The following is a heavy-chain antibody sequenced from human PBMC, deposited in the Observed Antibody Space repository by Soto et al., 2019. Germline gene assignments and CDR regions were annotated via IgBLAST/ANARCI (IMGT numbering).Heavy chain of an antibody. V-gene: IGHV3-30*18. CDR1: GFTFSSYG. Sequence: QVQLVESGGGVVQPGRSLRLSCAASGFTFSSYGMHWVRQAPGKGLEWVAVISYDGSNKYYADSVKGRFTISRDNSKNTLYLQMNSLRAEDTAVYYCAKDRQPSSGMDVWGQGTTVTVSS. CDR3: AKDRQPSSGMDV. CDR2: ISYDGSNK. D-gene: IGHD5-18*01. J-gene: IGHJ6*02.